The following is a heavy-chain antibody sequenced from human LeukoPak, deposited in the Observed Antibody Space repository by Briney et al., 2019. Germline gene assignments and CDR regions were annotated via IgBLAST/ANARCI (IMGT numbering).Heavy chain of an antibody. CDR2: IFPSGGEI. Sequence: GGSLRLSCAASGFTFSTFAMIWDRQPPGKVLEWVSSIFPSGGEIHYADSVRGPFTISRDNSKSTLSLQMNSLRAEDTAIYYCATYRQVLLPFESWGQGTLVTVSS. V-gene: IGHV3-23*01. D-gene: IGHD2-8*02. CDR1: GFTFSTFA. CDR3: ATYRQVLLPFES. J-gene: IGHJ4*02.